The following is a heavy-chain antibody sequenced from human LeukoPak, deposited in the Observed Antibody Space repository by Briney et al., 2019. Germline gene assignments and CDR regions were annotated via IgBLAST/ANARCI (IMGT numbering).Heavy chain of an antibody. Sequence: SETLSLTCTVSGGSISSYYWSWIRQPAGKGLEWIGRIYSSGSTNYNPSLKSRVTIPVDTSKNQFSLKLSSLTAADTAVYYCASDGPYGGYFDWLLYFGYWGQGTLVTVSS. D-gene: IGHD3-9*01. CDR3: ASDGPYGGYFDWLLYFGY. V-gene: IGHV4-4*07. CDR1: GGSISSYY. J-gene: IGHJ4*02. CDR2: IYSSGST.